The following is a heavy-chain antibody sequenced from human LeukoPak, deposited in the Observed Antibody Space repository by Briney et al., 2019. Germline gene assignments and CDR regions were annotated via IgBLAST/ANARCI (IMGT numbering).Heavy chain of an antibody. Sequence: PGGSLRLSCAASGFTFSSYTMNWVRQAPGKGLAWVSSISSSSTYIYYADSVKGRFSISRDNAKNSLYLQMNSLRAEDTAVYYCARGGMLRGAQLDYWGQGTLVTVSS. D-gene: IGHD3-10*01. CDR1: GFTFSSYT. CDR3: ARGGMLRGAQLDY. V-gene: IGHV3-21*01. CDR2: ISSSSTYI. J-gene: IGHJ4*02.